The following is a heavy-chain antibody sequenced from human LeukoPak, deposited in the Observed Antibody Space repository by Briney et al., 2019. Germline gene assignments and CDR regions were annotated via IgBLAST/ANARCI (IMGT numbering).Heavy chain of an antibody. V-gene: IGHV3-23*01. CDR3: ARDHGKDYYYGMDV. CDR1: GFTFSSYA. J-gene: IGHJ6*02. Sequence: PGGSLRLSCAASGFTFSSYAMSWVRQAPGKGLEWVSAISGSGGSTYYADSVKGRFTISRDNSKNTLYLQMNSLRAEDTAVYYCARDHGKDYYYGMDVWGQGTTVTVSS. CDR2: ISGSGGST. D-gene: IGHD5-24*01.